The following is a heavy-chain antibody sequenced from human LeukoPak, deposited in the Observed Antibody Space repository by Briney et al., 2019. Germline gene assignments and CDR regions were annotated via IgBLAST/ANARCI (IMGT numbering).Heavy chain of an antibody. Sequence: PGGSLRLSCAASGFRFSSYEMNWVRQAPGKGLEWVSYISSSGSTIYYADSVKGRFTISRDNSKNTLYLQMNSLRAEDTAVYYCAKDSKERQLVIYYMDVWGKGTTVTISS. D-gene: IGHD6-13*01. V-gene: IGHV3-48*03. CDR3: AKDSKERQLVIYYMDV. CDR1: GFRFSSYE. J-gene: IGHJ6*03. CDR2: ISSSGSTI.